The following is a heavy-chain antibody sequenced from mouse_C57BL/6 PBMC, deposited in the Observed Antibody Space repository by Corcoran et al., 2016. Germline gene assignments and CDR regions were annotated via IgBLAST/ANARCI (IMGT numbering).Heavy chain of an antibody. Sequence: QIQLVQSGPELKKPGETVKISCKASGYTFTTYGMSWVKQAPGKGLKWMGWINTYSGVPTYADDFKGRFAFSLETSASTAYLQINNLKNEDTATYCCARWGSGYGSSYYAMDYWGQGTSVTVSS. D-gene: IGHD1-1*01. V-gene: IGHV9-3*01. CDR3: ARWGSGYGSSYYAMDY. J-gene: IGHJ4*01. CDR1: GYTFTTYG. CDR2: INTYSGVP.